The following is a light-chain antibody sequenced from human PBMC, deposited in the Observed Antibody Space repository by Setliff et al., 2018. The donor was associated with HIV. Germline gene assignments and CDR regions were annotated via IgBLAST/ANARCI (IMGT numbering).Light chain of an antibody. CDR3: SSYAGNKSRV. J-gene: IGLJ3*02. CDR2: DVT. V-gene: IGLV2-14*01. Sequence: QSVLTQPPSVFGSPGQSITIFCTGSNTDIGGYKYVSWYQQHPGKAPKLLIYDVTNRPSGVSSRFSGPRSGNSASLSISGLQAEDEADYYCSSYAGNKSRVFGGGTK. CDR1: NTDIGGYKY.